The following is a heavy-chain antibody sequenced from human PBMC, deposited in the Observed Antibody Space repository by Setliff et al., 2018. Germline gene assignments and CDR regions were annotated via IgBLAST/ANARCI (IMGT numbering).Heavy chain of an antibody. D-gene: IGHD3-3*01. J-gene: IGHJ4*02. CDR2: IYYSGST. CDR3: ATDSSDYDFWSGYSRPFGY. V-gene: IGHV4-39*01. Sequence: KTSETLSLTCTVSGGSISSSSYYWGWIRQPPGKGLEWIGSIYYSGSTYYNPSLKSRVTISVDTSKNQFSLKLSSVTAADTAVYYCATDSSDYDFWSGYSRPFGYWGQGTLVTVSS. CDR1: GGSISSSSYY.